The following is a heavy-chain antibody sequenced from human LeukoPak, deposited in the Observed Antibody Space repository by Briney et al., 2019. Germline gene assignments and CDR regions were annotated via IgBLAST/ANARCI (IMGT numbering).Heavy chain of an antibody. CDR3: AKELSGWYVGDFQH. V-gene: IGHV3-23*01. CDR1: GLTFSSYA. J-gene: IGHJ1*01. Sequence: GGSLRLSCAVSGLTFSSYAMSWVRQAPGKGLEWVSSITGSGTETNSADAVKGRFTISRDNSKNTLYLQMNTLRAEDTAVYYCAKELSGWYVGDFQHWGQGTLVTVSS. CDR2: ITGSGTET. D-gene: IGHD6-19*01.